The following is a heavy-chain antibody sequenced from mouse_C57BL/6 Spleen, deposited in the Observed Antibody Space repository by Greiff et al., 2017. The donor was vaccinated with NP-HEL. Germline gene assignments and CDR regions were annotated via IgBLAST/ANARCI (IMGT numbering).Heavy chain of an antibody. CDR1: GYTFTSYW. V-gene: IGHV1-52*01. CDR3: AKRDGNNYFDY. Sequence: QVQLQQPGAELVRPGSSVKLSCKASGYTFTSYWMHWVKQRPIQGLEWIGNIDPSDSETHYNQKFKDKATLTVDKSSITAYMQLSSLTSEDSAVYYCAKRDGNNYFDYWGQGTTLTVSS. CDR2: IDPSDSET. D-gene: IGHD2-1*01. J-gene: IGHJ2*01.